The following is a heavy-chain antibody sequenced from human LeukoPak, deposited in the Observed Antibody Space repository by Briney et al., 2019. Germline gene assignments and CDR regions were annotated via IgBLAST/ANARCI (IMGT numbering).Heavy chain of an antibody. J-gene: IGHJ4*02. CDR1: GYTLTGLS. Sequence: GASVKVSCKVSGYTLTGLSMHWVRQAPGKGLEWMGGFDPEDGETIYAQKFQGRVTMTEDTSTDTAYMELSSLRSEDTAVYYCATVGPHNEWELTDWGQGTLVTVSS. D-gene: IGHD1-26*01. CDR3: ATVGPHNEWELTD. V-gene: IGHV1-24*01. CDR2: FDPEDGET.